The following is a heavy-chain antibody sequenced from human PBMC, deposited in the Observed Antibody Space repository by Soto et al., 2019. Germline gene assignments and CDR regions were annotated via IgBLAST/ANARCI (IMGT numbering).Heavy chain of an antibody. CDR1: GFTFRSDV. V-gene: IGHV3-30*19. Sequence: QVQLVESGGGVVQPGTSLRVSCVGSGFTFRSDVIHWVRQPPGKGLEWVALTSYDASDKYYGDSVRGRSTISRDNSRNTVDLQMDILRLEDTALYYCARWGTTGGLDVWGQGTLVSVSS. D-gene: IGHD3-16*01. J-gene: IGHJ1*01. CDR3: ARWGTTGGLDV. CDR2: TSYDASDK.